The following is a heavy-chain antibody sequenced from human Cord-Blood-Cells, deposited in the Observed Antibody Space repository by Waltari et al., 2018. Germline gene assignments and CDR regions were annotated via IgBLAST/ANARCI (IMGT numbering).Heavy chain of an antibody. CDR2: IKSKTDGGTT. Sequence: EVQLVESGGGLVKPGGSLRCSCPVSGFTFSNARMSWVSQAPGKGLEWVGRIKSKTDGGTTDYAAPVKGRFTISRDDSKNTLYLQMNSLKTEDTAVYYCTTADSYGFDYWGQGTLVTVSS. D-gene: IGHD5-18*01. V-gene: IGHV3-15*01. J-gene: IGHJ4*02. CDR3: TTADSYGFDY. CDR1: GFTFSNAR.